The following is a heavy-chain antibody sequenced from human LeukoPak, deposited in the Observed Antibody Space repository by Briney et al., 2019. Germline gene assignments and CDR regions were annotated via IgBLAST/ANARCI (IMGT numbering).Heavy chain of an antibody. V-gene: IGHV3-30*18. D-gene: IGHD6-13*01. CDR1: GFTFSSYG. CDR2: ISYDGSNK. J-gene: IGHJ4*02. Sequence: GRSLRLSCAASGFTFSSYGMHWVRQAPGKGLEWVAVISYDGSNKYYADSVKGRFTISRDNSKNTLYLQMNSLRAEDTAVYYCAKDRGSSWFDYWGQGTLVTVSS. CDR3: AKDRGSSWFDY.